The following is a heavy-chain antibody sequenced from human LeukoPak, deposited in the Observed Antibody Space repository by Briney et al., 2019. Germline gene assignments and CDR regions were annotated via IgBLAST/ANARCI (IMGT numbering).Heavy chain of an antibody. J-gene: IGHJ6*03. Sequence: PSETLSLTCAVYGGSFSGYYWSGIRQPPGKGLEWIGEINHSGSTNYNPSLKSRVTISVDTSKNQFSLKLSSVTAADTAVYYCASEPLREKGYYYYMDVWGKGTTVTVSS. CDR3: ASEPLREKGYYYYMDV. CDR2: INHSGST. CDR1: GGSFSGYY. V-gene: IGHV4-34*01.